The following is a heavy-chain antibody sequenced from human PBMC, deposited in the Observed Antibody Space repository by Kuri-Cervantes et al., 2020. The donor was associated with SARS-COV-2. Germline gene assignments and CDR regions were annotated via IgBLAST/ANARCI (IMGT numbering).Heavy chain of an antibody. CDR2: ICGSGGST. CDR1: GFTFSSYA. D-gene: IGHD2-2*01. V-gene: IGHV3-23*01. Sequence: GESLKISCAASGFTFSSYAMSWVRQAPGKGLEWVSAICGSGGSTYYADSVKGRFTISRDNSKNTLYLQMNSLRAEDTAVYYCAKVPRARRWCSTTCYFDYWGQGTLVTVSS. CDR3: AKVPRARRWCSTTCYFDY. J-gene: IGHJ4*02.